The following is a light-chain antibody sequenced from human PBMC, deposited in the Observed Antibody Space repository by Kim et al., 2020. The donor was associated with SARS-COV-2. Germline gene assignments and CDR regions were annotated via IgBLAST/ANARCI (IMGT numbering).Light chain of an antibody. CDR1: NIGSKS. V-gene: IGLV3-21*04. J-gene: IGLJ3*02. Sequence: APGKTARITCGGNNIGSKSVHWDQKKPGQAPVLVTYYDSDRPSGIPERFSGSNSGNTATLTISRVEAGDEAVYYCQVWDSSSDHWVFGGGTQLTVL. CDR2: YDS. CDR3: QVWDSSSDHWV.